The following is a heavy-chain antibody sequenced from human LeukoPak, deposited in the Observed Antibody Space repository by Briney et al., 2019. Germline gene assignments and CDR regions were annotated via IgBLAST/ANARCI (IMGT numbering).Heavy chain of an antibody. Sequence: SETLSLTCTVSGDSVSSDAFYWSWIRQPPGRWLEWIGCSYYTGYGNYNPALKSRVSISGDTSKNQFSLRMTSLTPADADVYFCARGRNPEYFYGMDVWGQGTTVAVSS. CDR1: GDSVSSDAFY. V-gene: IGHV4-61*08. CDR3: ARGRNPEYFYGMDV. CDR2: SYYTGYG. D-gene: IGHD1-14*01. J-gene: IGHJ6*02.